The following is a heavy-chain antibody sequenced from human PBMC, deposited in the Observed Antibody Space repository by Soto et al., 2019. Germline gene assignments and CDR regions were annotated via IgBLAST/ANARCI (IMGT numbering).Heavy chain of an antibody. J-gene: IGHJ6*02. CDR2: TYFRSKWYN. V-gene: IGHV6-1*01. CDR1: GDAISNYY. D-gene: IGHD2-2*01. CDR3: GTFLSTTSPDV. Sequence: SETLSLTCSVSGDAISNYYWSWIRQTPSRGLEWLGRTYFRSKWYNDYAVSVKGRITINPDTSKNQFSLQLNSVTPEDTAVYYCGTFLSTTSPDVWGQGTTVTVSS.